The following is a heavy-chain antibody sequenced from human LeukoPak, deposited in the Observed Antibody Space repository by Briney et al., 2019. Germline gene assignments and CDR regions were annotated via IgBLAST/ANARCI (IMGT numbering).Heavy chain of an antibody. V-gene: IGHV4-31*03. CDR2: IYYSGST. D-gene: IGHD6-19*01. CDR1: GGSISSGGYY. CDR3: ARSPGWYSLDY. Sequence: PSQTLSLTCTVSGGSISSGGYYWSWIRQHPGKGLEWIGYIYYSGSTYYNPSLKSRVTLSVDKSKNQFSLNLSSVTAADTAVYYCARSPGWYSLDYWGQGTLVTVSS. J-gene: IGHJ4*02.